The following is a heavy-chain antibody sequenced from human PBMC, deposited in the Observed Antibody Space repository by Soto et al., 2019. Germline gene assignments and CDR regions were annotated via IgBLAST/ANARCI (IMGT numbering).Heavy chain of an antibody. V-gene: IGHV1-3*05. CDR2: IKADNTNT. D-gene: IGHD6-19*01. Sequence: QVQLVQSGAEEKKPGASVKVSCKASGFTFSGYTIHWVRQAPGQRLAWMGWIKADNTNTKYSQKFQGRVTITRDTSASTVYMELSSLSSEDTAVSYCASEGGWYVDYWGQGTLVTVSS. CDR1: GFTFSGYT. J-gene: IGHJ4*02. CDR3: ASEGGWYVDY.